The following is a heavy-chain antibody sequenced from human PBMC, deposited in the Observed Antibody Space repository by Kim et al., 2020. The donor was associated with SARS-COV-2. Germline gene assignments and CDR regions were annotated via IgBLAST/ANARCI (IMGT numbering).Heavy chain of an antibody. Sequence: NQDQKIRGRVTMPTETSTSKAYMELRSLRSDDTAVYYCARGGYSSSGFDYWGQGTLVTVSS. CDR3: ARGGYSSSGFDY. D-gene: IGHD6-13*01. V-gene: IGHV1-18*01. J-gene: IGHJ4*02.